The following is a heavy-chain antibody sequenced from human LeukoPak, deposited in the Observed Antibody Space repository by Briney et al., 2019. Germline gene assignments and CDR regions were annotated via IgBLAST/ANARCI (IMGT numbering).Heavy chain of an antibody. V-gene: IGHV3-23*01. D-gene: IGHD3-10*01. CDR1: GFTFSSYA. J-gene: IGHJ4*02. CDR2: ISGSGGST. CDR3: AKDGTLYYYGSGSSYHFDY. Sequence: PGGSLRLSCAASGFTFSSYAMSWVRQAPGKGLEWVSAISGSGGSTYYADSVKGRFTISRDNSKNTLYLQMNSLRAEDTAVYYCAKDGTLYYYGSGSSYHFDYWGQGTLVTVSS.